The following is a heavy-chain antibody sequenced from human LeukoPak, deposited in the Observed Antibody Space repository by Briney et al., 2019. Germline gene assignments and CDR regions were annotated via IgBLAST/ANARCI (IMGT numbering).Heavy chain of an antibody. J-gene: IGHJ5*02. Sequence: ASVKVSCKASGYTFTNYDLNWVRQATGQGLEWMGWVNPNSGNTVYAQKFQGRVTMTRNTSITTAYMELSSLRSEDTAVYYCARGAYYYGSGSSTAKFDPWGQGTPVTVSS. CDR2: VNPNSGNT. CDR3: ARGAYYYGSGSSTAKFDP. V-gene: IGHV1-8*01. D-gene: IGHD3-10*01. CDR1: GYTFTNYD.